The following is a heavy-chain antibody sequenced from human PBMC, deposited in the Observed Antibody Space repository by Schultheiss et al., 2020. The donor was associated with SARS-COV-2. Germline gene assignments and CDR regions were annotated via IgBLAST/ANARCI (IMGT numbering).Heavy chain of an antibody. CDR3: ARHEQNWFDP. J-gene: IGHJ5*02. CDR2: IYYSGST. Sequence: SETLSLTCTVSGGSISSSSYYWGWIRQPPGKGLEWIGSIYYSGSTNYNPSLKSRVTISVDTSKNQFSLKLSSVTAADTAVYYCARHEQNWFDPWGQGTLVTVSS. V-gene: IGHV4-39*01. CDR1: GGSISSSSYY.